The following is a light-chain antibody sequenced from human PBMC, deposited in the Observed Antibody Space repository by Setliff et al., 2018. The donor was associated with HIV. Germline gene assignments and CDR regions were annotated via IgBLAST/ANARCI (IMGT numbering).Light chain of an antibody. CDR1: NSDVGDYKY. CDR2: DVS. J-gene: IGLJ1*01. Sequence: LAQPRSVSGSPGQSVTFSCTGSNSDVGDYKYVSRYQQHPGKAPKLIIYDVSNRPSGVSNRFSGSKSGNTASLTISGLQAEDESDYYCSSYTSSRTYVFGTGTKVTVL. V-gene: IGLV2-14*03. CDR3: SSYTSSRTYV.